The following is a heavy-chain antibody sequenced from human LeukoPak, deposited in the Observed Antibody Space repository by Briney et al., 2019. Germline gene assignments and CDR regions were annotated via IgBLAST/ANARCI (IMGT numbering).Heavy chain of an antibody. CDR2: IIPIFGTA. CDR1: GGTFSSYA. J-gene: IGHJ4*02. Sequence: ASVKVSCKASGGTFSSYAISWVRQTPGQGLEWMGGIIPIFGTANYAQKFQGRVTMTRDMSTSTVYMELSSLRSEDTAVYYCARDVTIFGVVAFDYWGQGTLVTVSS. V-gene: IGHV1-69*05. CDR3: ARDVTIFGVVAFDY. D-gene: IGHD3-3*01.